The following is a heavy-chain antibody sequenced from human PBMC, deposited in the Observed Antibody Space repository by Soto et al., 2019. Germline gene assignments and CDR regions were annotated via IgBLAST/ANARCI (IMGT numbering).Heavy chain of an antibody. CDR2: INPSGGST. J-gene: IGHJ4*02. V-gene: IGHV1-46*01. CDR1: GYTFTSYY. D-gene: IGHD6-19*01. Sequence: GASVKVSCKASGYTFTSYYMHWVRQAPGQGLEWMGIINPSGGSTSYAQKFQGRVTMTRDTSTSTVYMELSSLRSEDTAVYYCETSGWNDYYFDYWGQGTLVTVSS. CDR3: ETSGWNDYYFDY.